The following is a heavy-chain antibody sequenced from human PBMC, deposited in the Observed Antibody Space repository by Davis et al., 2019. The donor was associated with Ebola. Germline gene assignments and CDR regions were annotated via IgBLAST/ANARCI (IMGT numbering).Heavy chain of an antibody. Sequence: ASVKVSCKASGYTFTSYAMHWVRQAPGQRLEWMGWINAGNGNTKYSQKFQGRVTITRDTSASTAYMELSSLRSEDTAVYYCAREGSGYDSLYYYGMDVWGKGTTVTVSS. J-gene: IGHJ6*04. D-gene: IGHD5-12*01. CDR3: AREGSGYDSLYYYGMDV. CDR2: INAGNGNT. CDR1: GYTFTSYA. V-gene: IGHV1-3*01.